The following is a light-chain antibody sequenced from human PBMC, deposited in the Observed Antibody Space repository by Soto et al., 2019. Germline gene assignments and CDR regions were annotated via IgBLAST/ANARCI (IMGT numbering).Light chain of an antibody. V-gene: IGKV4-1*01. Sequence: DIVMTQSPDSLAVSLGERATINCKSSQSVLYSSNNQNYLAWYQQKPGQPPKLLIYWASTRESGVPDRFTGSGAGTEVTLTSSSLQAEDVAGYYCQQEDRSRTFGQGTKVEIK. CDR1: QSVLYSSNNQNY. J-gene: IGKJ1*01. CDR2: WAS. CDR3: QQEDRSRT.